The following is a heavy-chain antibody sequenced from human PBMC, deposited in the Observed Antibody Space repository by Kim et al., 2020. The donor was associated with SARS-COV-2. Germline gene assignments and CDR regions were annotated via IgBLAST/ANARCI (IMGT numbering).Heavy chain of an antibody. V-gene: IGHV3-30*04. CDR3: ARGVAVYFDY. J-gene: IGHJ4*02. Sequence: GGSLRLSCAASGFTFSSYAMHWVRQAPGKGLEWVAVISYDGSNKYYADSVKGRFTISRDNSKNTLYLQMNSLRAEDTAVYYCARGVAVYFDYWGQGTLVTVSS. CDR2: ISYDGSNK. CDR1: GFTFSSYA. D-gene: IGHD6-19*01.